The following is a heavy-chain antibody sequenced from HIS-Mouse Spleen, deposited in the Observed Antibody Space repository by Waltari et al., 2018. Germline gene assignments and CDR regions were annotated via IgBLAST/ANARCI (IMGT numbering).Heavy chain of an antibody. CDR1: GFTFRRYG. D-gene: IGHD6-19*01. J-gene: IGHJ4*02. V-gene: IGHV3-21*01. Sequence: EVQLVQSGGGLVKPGGSLSLSCAASGFTFRRYGIHWVRQAPGKGLEWVSSISSSSSYIYYADSVKGRFTISRDNAKNSLYLQMNSLRAEDTAVYYCAKASSGWLDYWGQGTLVTFSS. CDR3: AKASSGWLDY. CDR2: ISSSSSYI.